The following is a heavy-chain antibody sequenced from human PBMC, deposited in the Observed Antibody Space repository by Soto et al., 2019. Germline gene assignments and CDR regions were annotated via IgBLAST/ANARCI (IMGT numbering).Heavy chain of an antibody. CDR1: AGAISACC. Sequence: TETLCDNGTVSAGAISACCRRWGWQLAGKGLEWMANIHSNGNTKYNPSLKSRVSMSVDPSKNQFSLRLLSVTAAHTAKYLCAREGNLGRRLQPLDFWGQGTLVTVSS. CDR3: AREGNLGRRLQPLDF. D-gene: IGHD6-25*01. J-gene: IGHJ4*02. V-gene: IGHV4-4*07. CDR2: IHSNGNT.